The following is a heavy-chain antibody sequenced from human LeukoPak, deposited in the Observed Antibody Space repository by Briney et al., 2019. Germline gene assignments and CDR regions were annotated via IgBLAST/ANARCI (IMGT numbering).Heavy chain of an antibody. V-gene: IGHV1-69*05. Sequence: ASVKVSCKASGGTFISYAISWVRQARGQGLEWMGGLKPIFGAADYAQRFQGRVTMTTDESSSTAYMELSSLTSGDTGVYYCAMLPLDSDLGNWLDPWGQGTLVTVSS. D-gene: IGHD3-9*01. J-gene: IGHJ5*02. CDR2: LKPIFGAA. CDR1: GGTFISYA. CDR3: AMLPLDSDLGNWLDP.